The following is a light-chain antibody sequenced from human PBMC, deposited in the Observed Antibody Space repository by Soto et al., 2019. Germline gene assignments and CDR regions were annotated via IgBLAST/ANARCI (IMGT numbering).Light chain of an antibody. CDR3: QRYNNCLF. Sequence: EIVMTQSPATLSVSPGERATLSCRASQSVSSNLAWYQQKPGQAPRLLIYGASTRATGIPARFSGSGSGTEFTLTITSLQSEDFAVYYSQRYNNCLFFGGGTKVEIK. J-gene: IGKJ4*01. CDR1: QSVSSN. V-gene: IGKV3-15*01. CDR2: GAS.